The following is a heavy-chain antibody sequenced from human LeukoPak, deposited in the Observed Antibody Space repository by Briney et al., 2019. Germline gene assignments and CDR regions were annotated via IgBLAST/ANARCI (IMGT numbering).Heavy chain of an antibody. CDR3: ARAPQSSSIYYYYYMDV. CDR2: MNPNSGNT. J-gene: IGHJ6*03. D-gene: IGHD6-6*01. Sequence: ASVKVSCKASGYTFTSYDINWVRQATGQGLEWMGWMNPNSGNTGYAQKFQGRVTITRNTSISTAYMELSSLRSEDTAVYYCARAPQSSSIYYYYYMDVWGKGTTVTVSS. CDR1: GYTFTSYD. V-gene: IGHV1-8*03.